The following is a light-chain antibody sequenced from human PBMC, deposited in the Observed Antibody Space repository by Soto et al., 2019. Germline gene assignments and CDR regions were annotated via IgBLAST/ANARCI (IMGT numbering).Light chain of an antibody. CDR3: SSYRGIGNSLV. CDR2: EVT. V-gene: IGLV2-8*01. CDR1: SRDIGGYKY. Sequence: QYALTQPPSASGSPGQSVTISCTGTSRDIGGYKYVSWYQQHPGKAPKLIIYEVTKRPSGVPDRFSGSKSGNTASLTVSGLQAEDEAEYYCSSYRGIGNSLVFGAGTKLTVL. J-gene: IGLJ1*01.